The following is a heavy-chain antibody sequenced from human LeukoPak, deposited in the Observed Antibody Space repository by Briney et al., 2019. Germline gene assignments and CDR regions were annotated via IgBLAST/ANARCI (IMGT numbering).Heavy chain of an antibody. CDR1: GFTFSSYG. CDR3: ATGPQGYFDY. D-gene: IGHD1-14*01. Sequence: GGSLRLSCAASGFTFSSYGMHWVRQAPGKGLEWVAVISYDGSNKYYADSVKGRFTISRDNSKNTLYLQMNSLRAEDTAVYYCATGPQGYFDYWGQGTLVTVSS. V-gene: IGHV3-30*03. CDR2: ISYDGSNK. J-gene: IGHJ4*02.